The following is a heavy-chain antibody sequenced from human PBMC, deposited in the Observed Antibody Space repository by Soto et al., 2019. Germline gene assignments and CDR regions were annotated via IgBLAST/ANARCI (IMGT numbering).Heavy chain of an antibody. V-gene: IGHV3-11*01. Sequence: QVQLVESGGGLVKPGGSLRLSCAASAFTFSDYYMSWIRQAPGKGLEWVSYISSSGTAIYTADYVKGRFSISRDNAKNSLYLQMNSLRVEDTAVYYCARDRSGSWYGRGYHYYGMDVWGQGTTVTVSS. CDR2: ISSSGTAI. CDR3: ARDRSGSWYGRGYHYYGMDV. D-gene: IGHD6-13*01. CDR1: AFTFSDYY. J-gene: IGHJ6*02.